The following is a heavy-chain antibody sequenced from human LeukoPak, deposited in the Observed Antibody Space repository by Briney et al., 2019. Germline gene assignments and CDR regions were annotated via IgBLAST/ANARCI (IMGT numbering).Heavy chain of an antibody. D-gene: IGHD4-11*01. V-gene: IGHV1-24*01. CDR2: FDPEDGET. CDR1: GYTLTELS. J-gene: IGHJ3*02. Sequence: ASVKVSCKVSGYTLTELSMHWVRQAPGKGLEWMGGFDPEDGETIYAQKLQGRVTMTTDTSTSTAYMELRSLRSDDTAVYYCATDSNYASDAFDIWGQGTMVTVSS. CDR3: ATDSNYASDAFDI.